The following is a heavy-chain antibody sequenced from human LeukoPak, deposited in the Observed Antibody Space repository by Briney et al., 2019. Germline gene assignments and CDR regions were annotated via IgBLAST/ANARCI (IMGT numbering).Heavy chain of an antibody. Sequence: NPSETLSLTCTVSGGSIRSYYWSWIRQPPGKGLEWIGYIYYSGSTNYNPSLKSRVTISVDTSKNQFSLKLSSVTAADTAVYYCARRSHDSSGYYYNYYYGMDVWGQGTTVTVSS. J-gene: IGHJ6*02. D-gene: IGHD3-22*01. V-gene: IGHV4-59*08. CDR2: IYYSGST. CDR1: GGSIRSYY. CDR3: ARRSHDSSGYYYNYYYGMDV.